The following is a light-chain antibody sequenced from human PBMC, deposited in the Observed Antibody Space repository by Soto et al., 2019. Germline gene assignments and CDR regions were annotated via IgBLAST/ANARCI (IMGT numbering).Light chain of an antibody. V-gene: IGKV3-20*01. CDR1: QSVSSTY. Sequence: EIVMTQSPATLSVSPGERATLSCRASQSVSSTYLAWYQQKPGQAPRLLIYGASSRATGIPDRFSGTGSGTDFTLTISRLEPEDFAVYYCQQYGSSPWTFGLGTKVDIK. J-gene: IGKJ1*01. CDR2: GAS. CDR3: QQYGSSPWT.